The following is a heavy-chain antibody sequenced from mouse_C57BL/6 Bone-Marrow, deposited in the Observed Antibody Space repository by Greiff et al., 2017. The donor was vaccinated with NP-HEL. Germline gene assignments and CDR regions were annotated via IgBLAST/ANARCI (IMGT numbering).Heavy chain of an antibody. V-gene: IGHV10-3*01. D-gene: IGHD2-4*01. CDR3: VRERGVYDYSWFAY. CDR1: GFTFNTYA. Sequence: EVKLVESGGGLVQPKGSLKLSCAASGFTFNTYAMHWVRQAPGTGLEWVARIRSKSSNYATYYADSVKDRFTISRDESESMLYLQMNNLKTEDTAMYYCVRERGVYDYSWFAYWGQGTLVTVSA. CDR2: IRSKSSNYAT. J-gene: IGHJ3*01.